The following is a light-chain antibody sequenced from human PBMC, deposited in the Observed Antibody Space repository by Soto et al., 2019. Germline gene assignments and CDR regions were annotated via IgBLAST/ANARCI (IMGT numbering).Light chain of an antibody. CDR3: QQYVTSPYI. J-gene: IGKJ2*01. Sequence: EIVLTQSPGTLSLSPGERATLSCRASQSVSSSYLAWYQQKAGQAPRLLIHGVSTRATGVPDRFRGSGSGTDFTLHISRLEAEDFAVYYCQQYVTSPYIFGQGTKLEIK. CDR2: GVS. CDR1: QSVSSSY. V-gene: IGKV3-20*01.